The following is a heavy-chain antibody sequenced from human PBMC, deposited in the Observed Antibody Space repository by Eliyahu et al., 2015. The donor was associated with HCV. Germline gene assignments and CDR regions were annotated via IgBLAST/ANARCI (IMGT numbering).Heavy chain of an antibody. CDR3: ARLGLGSSWFY. D-gene: IGHD6-13*01. CDR2: ILYTGNT. J-gene: IGHJ4*02. CDR1: GDPIXVDPF. Sequence: QLQLQESGPGLVKPSETLPLTCTVSGDPIXVDPFWGWIRQPPGKGLEYIGSILYTGNTHYNPALRSRVIISVDTSKNQFSLNLSSVTAADTAVYYCARLGLGSSWFYWGQGTLVTVSS. V-gene: IGHV4-39*01.